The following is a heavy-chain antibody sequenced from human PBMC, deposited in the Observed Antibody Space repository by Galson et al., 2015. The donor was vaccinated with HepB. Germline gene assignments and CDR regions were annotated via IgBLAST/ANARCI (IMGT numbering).Heavy chain of an antibody. CDR3: AWTDRDGYNKRGFDY. Sequence: LSLTCSVSGGSISSYYWSWIRQPPGKGPEWIGYIHYSGSTNYNPSFKSRVTISVDTSKNQFSLKLSSVTAADTAVYYCAWTDRDGYNKRGFDYWGQGTLVTVSS. D-gene: IGHD5-24*01. CDR2: IHYSGST. CDR1: GGSISSYY. J-gene: IGHJ4*02. V-gene: IGHV4-59*01.